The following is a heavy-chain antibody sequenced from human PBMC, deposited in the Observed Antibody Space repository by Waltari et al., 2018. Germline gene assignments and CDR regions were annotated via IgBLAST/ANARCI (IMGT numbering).Heavy chain of an antibody. CDR2: IYYSENT. CDR3: ARQRNNYGDSDS. J-gene: IGHJ5*01. D-gene: IGHD4-17*01. V-gene: IGHV4-30-4*08. Sequence: QVQLQESGPGLLKPSQTLSLTCTVSGFSISSGDYFWTWIRQPPGKALEWIGCIYYSENTYYNPSLQSRVSISIDTSKNQFSLKLSSVTAADTAVYYCARQRNNYGDSDSWGQGTLVTVSS. CDR1: GFSISSGDYF.